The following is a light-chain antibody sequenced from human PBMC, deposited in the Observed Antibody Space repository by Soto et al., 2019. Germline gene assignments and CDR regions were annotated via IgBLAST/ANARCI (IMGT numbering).Light chain of an antibody. J-gene: IGLJ2*01. CDR2: EVS. CDR3: SSYTSSNTVI. CDR1: SSDVGGYNY. V-gene: IGLV2-14*01. Sequence: QSVLTQPASVSGSPGQSITISCTGNSSDVGGYNYVSWYQQYPGKAPKLMIYEVSNRPSGVSNHFSASKSGNTASLTISGLQAEDEADYYCSSYTSSNTVIFGGGTKLTVL.